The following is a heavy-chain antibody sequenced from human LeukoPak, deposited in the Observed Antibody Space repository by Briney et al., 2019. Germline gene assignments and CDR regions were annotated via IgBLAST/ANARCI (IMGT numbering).Heavy chain of an antibody. J-gene: IGHJ4*02. Sequence: PGGSLRLSCAASGFTFLGSALQWVRQASGKGLEWVGRIRSKVNNYATAYAASVKGRFTISRDESKNTAYLQMNSLKTEDTAVYYCTRRSGDDSRGYYDYWGQGTLVTVSS. V-gene: IGHV3-73*01. CDR2: IRSKVNNYAT. CDR3: TRRSGDDSRGYYDY. CDR1: GFTFLGSA. D-gene: IGHD3-22*01.